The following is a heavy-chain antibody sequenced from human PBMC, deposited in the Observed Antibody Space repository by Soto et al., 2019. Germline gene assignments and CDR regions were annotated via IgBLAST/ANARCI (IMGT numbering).Heavy chain of an antibody. Sequence: ASVKVSCKASGYTFTSYYMHWVRQAPGQGLEWMGIINPNGGSTSYAQKFQGRVTMTRDTSTSTVYMELSSLRSEDTAVYYCARAKGIAVAGTPGGMDVWGQGTTVTVSS. V-gene: IGHV1-46*01. CDR1: GYTFTSYY. D-gene: IGHD6-19*01. CDR3: ARAKGIAVAGTPGGMDV. CDR2: INPNGGST. J-gene: IGHJ6*02.